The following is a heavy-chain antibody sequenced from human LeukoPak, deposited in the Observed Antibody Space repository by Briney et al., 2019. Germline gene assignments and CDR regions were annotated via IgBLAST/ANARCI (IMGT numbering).Heavy chain of an antibody. D-gene: IGHD1-14*01. V-gene: IGHV3-7*03. Sequence: GGSLRLSCAASGFMFGSNWVSWVRLAPGKGLEWVANIKEDGTETYYVDSVKGRFTISRDNAKNSLYLQMNSLRVEDTAVYYCAKEGRSLQTYWGQGTLVTVSS. CDR1: GFMFGSNW. J-gene: IGHJ4*02. CDR3: AKEGRSLQTY. CDR2: IKEDGTET.